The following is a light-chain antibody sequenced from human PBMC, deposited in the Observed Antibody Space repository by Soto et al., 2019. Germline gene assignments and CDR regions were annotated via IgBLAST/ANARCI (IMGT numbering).Light chain of an antibody. CDR2: DVT. CDR3: AAWDDSLSGLYV. CDR1: SSDVGGYNF. V-gene: IGLV2-14*01. Sequence: QSALTQPASVSGSPGQSITISCTGTSSDVGGYNFVSWYQQHPGKAPKLMIYDVTNRPSGVSNRFSGSKSGNTASLTISGLQAEDEADYYCAAWDDSLSGLYVFGTGTKLTVL. J-gene: IGLJ1*01.